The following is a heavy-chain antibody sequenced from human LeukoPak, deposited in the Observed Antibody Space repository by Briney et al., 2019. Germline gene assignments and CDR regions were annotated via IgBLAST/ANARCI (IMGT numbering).Heavy chain of an antibody. CDR2: IYYSWST. CDR1: GGSISSVGYY. J-gene: IGHJ4*02. D-gene: IGHD2-21*02. Sequence: SETLALTCTVSGGSISSVGYYLGWIRQHPGTGLGWIGYIYYSWSTYCNPSLTSRVTISVDTSKTQSSLKLSSVTAADTAVYYCANPYCGGDCPPGWGQGTLVTVSS. V-gene: IGHV4-31*03. CDR3: ANPYCGGDCPPG.